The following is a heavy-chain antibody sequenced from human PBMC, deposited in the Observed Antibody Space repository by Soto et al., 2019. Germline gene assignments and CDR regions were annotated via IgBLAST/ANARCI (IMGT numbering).Heavy chain of an antibody. J-gene: IGHJ6*02. Sequence: PSETLSLTYAVSGYSISGGYYWGWIRQPPGKGLEWIGSIYHSGSTYYNPSLKSRVTISVDTSKNQFSLKLSSVTAADTAVYYCARDTFDYYYGMDVWGQGTTVTVSS. V-gene: IGHV4-38-2*02. CDR1: GYSISGGYY. CDR2: IYHSGST. CDR3: ARDTFDYYYGMDV.